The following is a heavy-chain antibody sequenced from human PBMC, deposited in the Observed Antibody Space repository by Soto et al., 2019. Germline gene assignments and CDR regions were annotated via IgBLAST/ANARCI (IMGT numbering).Heavy chain of an antibody. J-gene: IGHJ4*02. D-gene: IGHD3-16*02. V-gene: IGHV1-3*01. CDR2: INAGNGNT. CDR1: GYTFTSYA. CDR3: ALGELSLFGSLAY. Sequence: GASVKVSCKASGYTFTSYAMHWVRQAPGQRLEWMGWINAGNGNTKYSQKFQGRVTITRDTSASTAYMELSSLRSEDTAVYYCALGELSLFGSLAYWGQGTLVTVSS.